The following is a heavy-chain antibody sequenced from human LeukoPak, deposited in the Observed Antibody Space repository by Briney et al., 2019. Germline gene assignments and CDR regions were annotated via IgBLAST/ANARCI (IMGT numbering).Heavy chain of an antibody. Sequence: ASVKVSCKASGYTFTSYGISWVRQAPGQGLEWMGWIIAYNGNTNYAQKLQGRVTMTTDTSTSTAYMELRSLRSDDTAVYYCARPYYYDSTGYYQYYFDYWGQGTLVTVSS. CDR3: ARPYYYDSTGYYQYYFDY. D-gene: IGHD3-22*01. V-gene: IGHV1-18*01. J-gene: IGHJ4*02. CDR2: IIAYNGNT. CDR1: GYTFTSYG.